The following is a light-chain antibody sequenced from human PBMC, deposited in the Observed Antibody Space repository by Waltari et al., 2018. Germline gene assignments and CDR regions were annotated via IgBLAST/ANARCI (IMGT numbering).Light chain of an antibody. CDR3: CSYSGSHMV. CDR1: SSDVGSFNL. J-gene: IGLJ3*02. CDR2: DVN. V-gene: IGLV2-23*02. Sequence: QSALTQPASVSGSQGQSITISCPGTSSDVGSFNLFSWYQQSPGKAPKVIIYDVNQRPSGVSDRFSGSKSGNTATLTISGLQAEDEADYHCCSYSGSHMVFGGGTRLTV.